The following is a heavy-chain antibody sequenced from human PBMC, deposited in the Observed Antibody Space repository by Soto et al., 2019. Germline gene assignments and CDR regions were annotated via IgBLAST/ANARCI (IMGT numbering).Heavy chain of an antibody. CDR2: ITGSGGGT. Sequence: EVQLLESGGGLVQPGGSLGPSLAAFGFTFSNYALTWVGRAPGKGLEWVSVITGSGGGTYFVDSVKGRFTISRDNSKNTVYLQMNSLRAEDTAVYYCAKRPLTAAGFDYWGQGTLVTVSS. J-gene: IGHJ4*02. V-gene: IGHV3-23*01. D-gene: IGHD6-13*01. CDR1: GFTFSNYA. CDR3: AKRPLTAAGFDY.